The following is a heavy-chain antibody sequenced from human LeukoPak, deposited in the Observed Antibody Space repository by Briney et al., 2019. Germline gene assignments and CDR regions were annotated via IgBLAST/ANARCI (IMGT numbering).Heavy chain of an antibody. D-gene: IGHD3-22*01. CDR1: GFTFSISW. CDR2: ISYDGSNK. V-gene: IGHV3-30*03. CDR3: AREGPYYYDSSGYYTKYLRFDY. J-gene: IGHJ4*02. Sequence: GGSLRLSCVASGFTFSISWVTWVRQAPGKGLEWVAVISYDGSNKYYADSVKGRFTISRDNSKNTLYLQMNSLRAEATAVYYCAREGPYYYDSSGYYTKYLRFDYWGQGTLVTVSS.